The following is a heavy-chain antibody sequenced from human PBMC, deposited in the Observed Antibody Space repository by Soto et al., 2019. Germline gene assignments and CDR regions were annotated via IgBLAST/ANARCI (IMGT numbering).Heavy chain of an antibody. CDR2: ISAHNDNT. CDR3: ARGRYGDY. CDR1: GYGFTTYG. Sequence: QVHLVQSGAEVKKPGASVKVSCKGSGYGFTTYGITWVRQAPGQGLEWMAWISAHNDNTNYAQKLQGRVTVTRDTSTSTAYMELRSLRSDATAVYYCARGRYGDYWGQGALVTVSS. D-gene: IGHD1-1*01. J-gene: IGHJ4*02. V-gene: IGHV1-18*01.